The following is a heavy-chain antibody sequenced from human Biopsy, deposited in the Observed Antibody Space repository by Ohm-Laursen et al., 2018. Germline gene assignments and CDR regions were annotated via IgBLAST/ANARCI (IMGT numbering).Heavy chain of an antibody. Sequence: SLRLSCSASGFTFSSYGMHWVRQAPGKGLEWVSSVTTTSSYIYYADSVKGRFTISRDNAKNSLYLQMNSLRAEDTAVYYCADDINVWNVNYWGQGTQVTVSS. CDR3: ADDINVWNVNY. CDR2: VTTTSSYI. D-gene: IGHD1-1*01. V-gene: IGHV3-21*04. J-gene: IGHJ4*02. CDR1: GFTFSSYG.